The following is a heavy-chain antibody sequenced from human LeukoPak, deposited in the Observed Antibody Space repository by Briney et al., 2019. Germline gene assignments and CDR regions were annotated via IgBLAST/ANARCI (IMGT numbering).Heavy chain of an antibody. J-gene: IGHJ4*02. D-gene: IGHD2-21*01. V-gene: IGHV3-48*03. CDR3: ARHSTRDYFDY. Sequence: GGSLRLSRAASGFTFSSYEMNWVRQAPGKGLEWVSYISSSGSTIYYADSVKGRFTISRDNAKNSLYLQMNSLRAEDTAVYYCARHSTRDYFDYWGQGTLVTVSS. CDR1: GFTFSSYE. CDR2: ISSSGSTI.